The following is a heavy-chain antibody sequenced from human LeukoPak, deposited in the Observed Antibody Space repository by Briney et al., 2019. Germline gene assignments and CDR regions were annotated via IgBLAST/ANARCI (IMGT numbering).Heavy chain of an antibody. CDR3: ARASPHGDYDY. CDR2: IYYSGST. D-gene: IGHD4-17*01. Sequence: SETLFLTCAAYGGSFSGYYWSWIRQPPGKGLEWIGYIYYSGSTYYNPSLKSRVTISVDTSKNQFSLKLSSVTAADTAVYYCARASPHGDYDYWGQGTLVTVSS. CDR1: GGSFSGYY. J-gene: IGHJ4*02. V-gene: IGHV4-30-4*01.